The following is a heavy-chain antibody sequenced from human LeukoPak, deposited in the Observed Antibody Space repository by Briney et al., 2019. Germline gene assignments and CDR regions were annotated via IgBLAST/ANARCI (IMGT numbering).Heavy chain of an antibody. D-gene: IGHD3-10*01. J-gene: IGHJ6*04. CDR2: IIPIFGTA. CDR3: ARAFLWFGERDYGMDV. CDR1: GGSFSSYA. V-gene: IGHV1-69*01. Sequence: SVKVSCKASGGSFSSYAISWVRQAPGQGLEWMGGIIPIFGTANYAQKFQGRVTITADESTSTAYMELSSLRSEDTAVYYCARAFLWFGERDYGMDVWGKGTTVTVSS.